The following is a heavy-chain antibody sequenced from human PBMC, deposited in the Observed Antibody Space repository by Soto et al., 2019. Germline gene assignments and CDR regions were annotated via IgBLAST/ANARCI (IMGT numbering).Heavy chain of an antibody. Sequence: GASVKVSCKASGYTFTSFDINWVRQATGQGLEWMGWMNPNSGHTGYAQKFQGRATMTRDTSISTAYMELSSLRYEDTAVYYCTRGRNSGDGYNGGGYWGQGTLVTVSS. CDR3: TRGRNSGDGYNGGGY. D-gene: IGHD1-1*01. CDR1: GYTFTSFD. J-gene: IGHJ4*02. CDR2: MNPNSGHT. V-gene: IGHV1-8*01.